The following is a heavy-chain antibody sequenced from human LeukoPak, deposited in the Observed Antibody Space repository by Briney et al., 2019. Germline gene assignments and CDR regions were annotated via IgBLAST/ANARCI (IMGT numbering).Heavy chain of an antibody. Sequence: GASVKVSSTASGYTFTSCGISWVRQAPGQGLEWMGCISAYNGNTNYAQKHQGRVNMTTDTSTSKAYMELRSLRSDDTAVYYCARDRGSSSSRWFDPGGRGTVVAVSS. J-gene: IGHJ5*02. D-gene: IGHD6-6*01. CDR2: ISAYNGNT. V-gene: IGHV1-18*01. CDR3: ARDRGSSSSRWFDP. CDR1: GYTFTSCG.